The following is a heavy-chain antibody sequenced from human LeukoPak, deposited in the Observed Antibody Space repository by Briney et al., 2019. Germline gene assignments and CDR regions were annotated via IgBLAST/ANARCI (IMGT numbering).Heavy chain of an antibody. D-gene: IGHD3-22*01. J-gene: IGHJ4*02. Sequence: GALRLSCAASGFTFSSYGMHWVRQAPGKGLEWVAVISYDGSNKYYADSVKGRFTISRDNSENTLYLQMNSLRAEDTAVYYCAKDLDSSGYFDYWGQGTLVTVSS. CDR1: GFTFSSYG. CDR2: ISYDGSNK. V-gene: IGHV3-30*18. CDR3: AKDLDSSGYFDY.